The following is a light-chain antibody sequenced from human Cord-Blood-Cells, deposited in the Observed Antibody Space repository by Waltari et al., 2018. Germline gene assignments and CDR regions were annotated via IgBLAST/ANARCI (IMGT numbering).Light chain of an antibody. CDR1: QSISSW. J-gene: IGKJ1*01. Sequence: DIQMTQSPSTRSASVGDRVTITCRASQSISSWLAWYQQKPGKAPKLLIYDASSLESGVQSRFSGSGSGTEFTLTISILQPDDFAPYFCQQYKSYWTFGQGTKVEI. V-gene: IGKV1-5*01. CDR3: QQYKSYWT. CDR2: DAS.